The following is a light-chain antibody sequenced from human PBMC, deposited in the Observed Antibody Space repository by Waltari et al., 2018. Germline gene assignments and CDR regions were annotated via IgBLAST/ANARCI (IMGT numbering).Light chain of an antibody. CDR2: DAS. Sequence: DIKMTQSPSTLSASVGDSVTITCRANQTISYWFAWHQQKPGKAPRLLIYDASILESGVPSRFSGSASGTEFTLSINSLQPDDFACYYCQQYNSYSWTFGQGTKVEIK. V-gene: IGKV1-5*01. CDR3: QQYNSYSWT. CDR1: QTISYW. J-gene: IGKJ1*01.